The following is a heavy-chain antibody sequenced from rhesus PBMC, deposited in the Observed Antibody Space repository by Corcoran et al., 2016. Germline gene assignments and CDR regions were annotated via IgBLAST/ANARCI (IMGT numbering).Heavy chain of an antibody. CDR2: VAPEDGEE. CDR3: ATGEGVTTFDY. D-gene: IGHD4-23*01. J-gene: IGHJ4*01. CDR1: GYTFTDYY. V-gene: IGHV1-111*02. Sequence: EVQLVQSGAEVKKPGASVKISCKASGYTFTDYYLHWVRQAPGKGLGWVGRVAPEDGEEIQAKKFQDRVTITADTSTDTAYMELSSLRSEDTAVYYCATGEGVTTFDYWGQGVLVTVSS.